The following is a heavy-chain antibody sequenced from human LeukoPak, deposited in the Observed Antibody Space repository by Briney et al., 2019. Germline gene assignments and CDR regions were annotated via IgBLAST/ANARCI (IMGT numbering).Heavy chain of an antibody. D-gene: IGHD3-22*01. J-gene: IGHJ4*02. CDR2: ISYDGTNT. CDR1: GFTFNNYG. Sequence: PGGSLRLSCAASGFTFNNYGMHWVRQAPGKGLEWVAVISYDGTNTYYAESVKGRFTISSDNSKNTLYLQMNSLRAEDTAVYYCAKSLRSDSSGYLGYWGQGTRVTVSS. V-gene: IGHV3-30*18. CDR3: AKSLRSDSSGYLGY.